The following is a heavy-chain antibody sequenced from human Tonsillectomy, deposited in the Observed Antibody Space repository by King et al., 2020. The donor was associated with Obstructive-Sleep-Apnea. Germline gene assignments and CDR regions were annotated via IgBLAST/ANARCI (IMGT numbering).Heavy chain of an antibody. D-gene: IGHD6-13*01. J-gene: IGHJ2*01. CDR3: ARTLSIAAAGTGWYFDL. CDR1: GGSISSYY. Sequence: QLQESGPGLVKPSETLSLTCTVSGGSISSYYWSWIRQPPGKGLEWIGYIYYSGSTNYNPSLKSRVTISVDTSKNQFSLKLSSLSAADTAVYYCARTLSIAAAGTGWYFDLWGRGTLVTVSS. CDR2: IYYSGST. V-gene: IGHV4-59*01.